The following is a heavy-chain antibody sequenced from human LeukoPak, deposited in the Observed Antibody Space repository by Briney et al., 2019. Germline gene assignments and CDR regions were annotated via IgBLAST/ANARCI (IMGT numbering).Heavy chain of an antibody. CDR1: GFSLSTRGVG. V-gene: IGHV2-5*01. CDR3: AHNGLFSSGYYYAFDI. J-gene: IGHJ3*02. Sequence: SGPTLVKPTQTLTLTCTFSGFSLSTRGVGVGWIRQPPGKVLEWLALIYWNDDKRYSPSLKSRLTITKDTSKNQVVLTMTNMDPVDTATYYCAHNGLFSSGYYYAFDIWGQGTMVTVSS. D-gene: IGHD3-22*01. CDR2: IYWNDDK.